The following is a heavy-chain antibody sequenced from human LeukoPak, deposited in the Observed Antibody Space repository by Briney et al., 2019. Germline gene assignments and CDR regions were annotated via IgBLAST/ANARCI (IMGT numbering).Heavy chain of an antibody. D-gene: IGHD2-21*02. CDR2: ISYDGSNK. J-gene: IGHJ4*02. CDR3: ANFPVTAIPGDY. CDR1: GYTFTSYY. V-gene: IGHV3-30*18. Sequence: GASVKVSCKASGYTFTSYYMHWVRQAPGKGLEWVAVISYDGSNKYYADSVKGRFTISRDNSKNTLYLQMNSLRAEDTAVYYCANFPVTAIPGDYWGQGTLVTVSS.